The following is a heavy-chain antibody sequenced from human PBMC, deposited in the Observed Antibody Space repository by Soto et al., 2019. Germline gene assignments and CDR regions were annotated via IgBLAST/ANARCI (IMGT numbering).Heavy chain of an antibody. V-gene: IGHV4-59*01. CDR1: GGSISSYY. D-gene: IGHD3-22*01. Sequence: PSETLSLTCTVSGGSISSYYWSWIRQPPGKGLEWIGYIYYSGSTNYNPSLKSRVTISVDTSKNQFSLKLSSVTAADTAVYYCASGYYDSSGYYSAPGYWGQGTLVTAPQ. CDR3: ASGYYDSSGYYSAPGY. J-gene: IGHJ4*02. CDR2: IYYSGST.